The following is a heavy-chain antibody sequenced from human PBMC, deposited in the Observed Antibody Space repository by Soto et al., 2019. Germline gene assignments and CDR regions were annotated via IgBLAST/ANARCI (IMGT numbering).Heavy chain of an antibody. D-gene: IGHD6-13*01. V-gene: IGHV3-30*04. J-gene: IGHJ4*02. CDR3: AREQEAAFDY. CDR2: ISYDGSNK. Sequence: GGSLRLSCAASGFTFSSYAMHWVRQAPGKGLEWVAVISYDGSNKYYADSVKGRFTISRDNSKNTLYLQMNSLRAEDTAVYYGAREQEAAFDYWGQGTLVTVSS. CDR1: GFTFSSYA.